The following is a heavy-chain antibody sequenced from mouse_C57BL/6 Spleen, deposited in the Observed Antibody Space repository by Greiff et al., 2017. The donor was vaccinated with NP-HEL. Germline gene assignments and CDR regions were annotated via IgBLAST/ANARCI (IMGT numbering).Heavy chain of an antibody. CDR2: IYPGDGDT. CDR3: ARSLTTVVATEGY. Sequence: VQLQQSGAELVKPGASVKISCKASGYAFSSYWMNWVKQRPGKGLEWIGQIYPGDGDTNYNGKFKGKATLTADKSYSTAYMQLSSLTSESSASYFYARSLTTVVATEGYWGQGTPLTVSS. D-gene: IGHD1-1*01. J-gene: IGHJ2*01. V-gene: IGHV1-80*01. CDR1: GYAFSSYW.